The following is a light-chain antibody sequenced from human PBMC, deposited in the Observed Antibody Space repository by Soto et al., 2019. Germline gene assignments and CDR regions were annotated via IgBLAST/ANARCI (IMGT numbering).Light chain of an antibody. CDR1: QSISRSY. V-gene: IGKV3-20*01. CDR3: QQYGSSPYT. CDR2: GTS. J-gene: IGKJ2*01. Sequence: DIVLTQSPGTLSLSPGERAAISCRASQSISRSYLAWYQQKRGQAPRLLIYGTSNSATGIPDRFSGSGSGTDFTLTISRLEPEDFAVYFCQQYGSSPYTFGQGTKLEI.